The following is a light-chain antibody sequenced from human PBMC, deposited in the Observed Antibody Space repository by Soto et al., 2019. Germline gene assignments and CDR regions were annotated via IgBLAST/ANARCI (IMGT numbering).Light chain of an antibody. CDR1: QGISNY. Sequence: IQIAQIPSSLFASLGDRVTIPFRASQGISNYLAWYQQKPGKAPKLLIYAASTLQSGVPLSFSGSGSGTSFTLTISSLQPEDFATYYCQQLLSYPITCGQGTRRDI. CDR3: QQLLSYPIT. V-gene: IGKV1-9*01. J-gene: IGKJ5*01. CDR2: AAS.